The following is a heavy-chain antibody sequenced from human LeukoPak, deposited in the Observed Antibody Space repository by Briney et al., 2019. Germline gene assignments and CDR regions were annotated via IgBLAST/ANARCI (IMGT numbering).Heavy chain of an antibody. D-gene: IGHD3-10*01. CDR1: GFTFSSYS. CDR3: AKDVLYGSGTYNFDY. CDR2: ISSSSSYI. Sequence: KPGRSLRLYCAASGFTFSSYSMNWVRQAPGKGLEWVSSISSSSSYIYYADSAKGRFTISRDNAKNTLYLQMNSLRAEDTAVYYCAKDVLYGSGTYNFDYWGQGTLVTVSS. V-gene: IGHV3-21*01. J-gene: IGHJ4*02.